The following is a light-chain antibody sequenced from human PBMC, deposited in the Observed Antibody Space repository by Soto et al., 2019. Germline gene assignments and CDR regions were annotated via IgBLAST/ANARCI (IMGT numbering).Light chain of an antibody. CDR2: FGS. CDR1: QSLLQSNGYNY. Sequence: DIVMTQSPLSLPVTPGEPGSISCSSSQSLLQSNGYNYLDWYLQKPGQSPQLLIYFGSYRASGVPDRFSGSGSGTDFTLKIRSVEAEDVWVYYCMQSQQSPPTFGQGTKVEI. CDR3: MQSQQSPPT. J-gene: IGKJ1*01. V-gene: IGKV2-28*01.